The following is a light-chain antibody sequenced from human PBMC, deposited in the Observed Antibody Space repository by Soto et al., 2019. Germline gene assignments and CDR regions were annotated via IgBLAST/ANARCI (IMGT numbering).Light chain of an antibody. Sequence: EIVMTQSPATLSVSPGEGATLSCRASQSVSSNLAWYQQKPGQAPRLLIYDASNRATGIPARFSGSGSGTDFTLTISSLEPEDFAVYYCQQRSNWRLTFGGGTKVEIK. V-gene: IGKV3-11*01. J-gene: IGKJ4*01. CDR3: QQRSNWRLT. CDR1: QSVSSN. CDR2: DAS.